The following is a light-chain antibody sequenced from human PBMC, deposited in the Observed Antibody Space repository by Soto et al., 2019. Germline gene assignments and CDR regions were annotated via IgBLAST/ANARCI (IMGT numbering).Light chain of an antibody. J-gene: IGKJ3*01. V-gene: IGKV3-20*01. Sequence: EIVLTQSPGTLSLSPGERATLSCRASQSISAAWLAWFQQRPGQAPRLLIYGASNRAAGIPDRFSGSGSGTGFTLTISRLEPEDFAVYYCPHYGSSPPFTFGPGTKVEMK. CDR2: GAS. CDR1: QSISAAW. CDR3: PHYGSSPPFT.